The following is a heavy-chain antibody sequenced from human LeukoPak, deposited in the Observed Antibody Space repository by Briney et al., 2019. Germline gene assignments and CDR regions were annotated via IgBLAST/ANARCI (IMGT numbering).Heavy chain of an antibody. Sequence: PSETLSLTCAVYGGSFSGYYWSWIRQPPGKGLEWIGEINHSGSTNYNPSLKSRVTISVDTSKNQFSLKLSSVTAADTAVYYCARANPRYSGYEMGNYWGQGTLVTVSS. CDR1: GGSFSGYY. CDR2: INHSGST. CDR3: ARANPRYSGYEMGNY. J-gene: IGHJ4*02. V-gene: IGHV4-34*01. D-gene: IGHD5-12*01.